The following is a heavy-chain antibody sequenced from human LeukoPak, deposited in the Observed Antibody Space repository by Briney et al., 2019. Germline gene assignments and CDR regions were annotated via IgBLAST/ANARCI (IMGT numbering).Heavy chain of an antibody. D-gene: IGHD4-23*01. CDR1: GFTFSSYW. J-gene: IGHJ4*02. CDR3: ARDRAVALFDY. Sequence: GGSLRLSCAASGFTFSSYWMNWVRQAPGKGLEWVAVIWYDGSNKYYADSVKGRFTISRDNSKNTLFLQMNSLRAEDTAVYYCARDRAVALFDYWGQGTLVTVSS. V-gene: IGHV3-33*08. CDR2: IWYDGSNK.